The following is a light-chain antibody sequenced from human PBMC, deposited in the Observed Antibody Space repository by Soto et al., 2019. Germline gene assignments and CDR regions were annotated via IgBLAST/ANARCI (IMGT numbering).Light chain of an antibody. V-gene: IGKV3-20*01. CDR2: GAS. Sequence: EIVLTQSPGTLSLSPGERATLSCRASQSVSSSYLAWYQQKPGQTPRLLIYGASGRATGIPDRFSGSGSGTDFTLTISRLEPEDFAVYYCQQYGNSPWTFGQGTKVEIK. J-gene: IGKJ1*01. CDR3: QQYGNSPWT. CDR1: QSVSSSY.